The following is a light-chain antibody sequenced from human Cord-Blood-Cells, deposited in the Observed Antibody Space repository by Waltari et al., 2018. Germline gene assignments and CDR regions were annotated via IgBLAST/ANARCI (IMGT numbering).Light chain of an antibody. J-gene: IGLJ3*02. Sequence: QSALTQPRSVSGSPGQSVTISCTGTSSDVCGYNYVSWYQQHPGKAPKLMIYDVSKRPSGVPDRFSGSKSGNTASLTISGLQAEDEADYYCCSYAGSFWVFGGGTKLTVL. CDR3: CSYAGSFWV. CDR1: SSDVCGYNY. CDR2: DVS. V-gene: IGLV2-11*01.